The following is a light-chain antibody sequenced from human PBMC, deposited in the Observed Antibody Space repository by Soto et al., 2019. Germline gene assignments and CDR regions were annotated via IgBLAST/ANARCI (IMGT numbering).Light chain of an antibody. CDR3: QQYSNYFWT. CDR1: QSVSSW. V-gene: IGKV1-5*01. Sequence: DIQMTQSPSTLSASIGDRVTITCRASQSVSSWLAWYQQKPGKAPNLLIYDASSLESGVPSRFSGSGSETEFTLTISSLQPDDFATYYCQQYSNYFWTFGQGTKVDIK. CDR2: DAS. J-gene: IGKJ1*01.